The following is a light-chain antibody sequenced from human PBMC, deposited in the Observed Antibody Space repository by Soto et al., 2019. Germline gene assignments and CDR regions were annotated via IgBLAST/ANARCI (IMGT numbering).Light chain of an antibody. V-gene: IGLV1-47*02. CDR1: SSNIGNNY. CDR2: ANN. J-gene: IGLJ1*01. CDR3: SSKRGGSPYV. Sequence: QSVLTQPPSASGTPGQRVTISCSGSSSNIGNNYVYWYQQFPGTAPKLLIYANNRRPSGVPERFSGSKSGTSASLAISGLRSEDEADYFCSSKRGGSPYVFGSGTKVTVL.